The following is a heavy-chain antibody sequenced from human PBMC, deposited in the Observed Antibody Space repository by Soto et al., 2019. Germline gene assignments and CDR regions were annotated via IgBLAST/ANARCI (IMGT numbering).Heavy chain of an antibody. CDR1: GGSISSSSYY. CDR3: ARRGDSSSWSFDF. J-gene: IGHJ4*02. V-gene: IGHV4-39*01. Sequence: QLQLQESGPGLVKSSETLSLTCTVSGGSISSSSYYWGWIRQPPGKGLEWIGTIYYSGSTYYNPSLKSRVTISVDTSKNQFSLKLSSVTAADTAVYYCARRGDSSSWSFDFWGQGTLVTVSS. CDR2: IYYSGST. D-gene: IGHD6-13*01.